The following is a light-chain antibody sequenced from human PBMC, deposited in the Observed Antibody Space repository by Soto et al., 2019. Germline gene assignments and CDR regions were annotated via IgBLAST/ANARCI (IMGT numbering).Light chain of an antibody. J-gene: IGLJ1*01. Sequence: QSVLTQPPSASGSPGQSVTISCTGTSSDIGGYNYVSWYQHHPGKAPELIIYEVNKRPSGVPDRFSGSKSGNTAFLTVSRLQAEDEADYYCSSYAGNNNFVFGTGTKLTVL. CDR3: SSYAGNNNFV. V-gene: IGLV2-8*01. CDR2: EVN. CDR1: SSDIGGYNY.